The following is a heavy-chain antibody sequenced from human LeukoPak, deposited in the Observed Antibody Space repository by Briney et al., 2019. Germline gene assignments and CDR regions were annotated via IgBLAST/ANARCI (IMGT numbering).Heavy chain of an antibody. V-gene: IGHV4-4*09. CDR2: IYTSGST. CDR3: ARRGTTGLYNWFDP. D-gene: IGHD1-14*01. Sequence: PSETLSLTCTVSGGSISSYCWSWIRQPPGKGLEWLGYIYTSGSTNYNPSLKSRVTISVDTSKNQSSLKLSSVTAADTAVYYGARRGTTGLYNWFDPWGRGTLVTVSS. CDR1: GGSISSYC. J-gene: IGHJ5*02.